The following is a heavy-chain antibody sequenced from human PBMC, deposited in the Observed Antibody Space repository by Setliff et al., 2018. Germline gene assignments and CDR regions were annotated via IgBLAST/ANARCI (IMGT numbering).Heavy chain of an antibody. CDR3: VRDVAGGSHATYFDY. Sequence: PGGSLRLSCAASEFTLSTYWIHWVRQAPRKGLVWVSRINSDGSTTTYANSVKGRFTISRDNAKNSLSLQMNSLRVEDTAVYYCVRDVAGGSHATYFDYWGQGTLVTVSS. D-gene: IGHD1-26*01. CDR2: INSDGSTT. J-gene: IGHJ4*02. CDR1: EFTLSTYW. V-gene: IGHV3-74*01.